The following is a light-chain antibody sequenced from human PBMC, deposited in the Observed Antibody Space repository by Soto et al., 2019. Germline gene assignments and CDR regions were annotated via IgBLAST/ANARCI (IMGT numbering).Light chain of an antibody. CDR1: QSVSSN. J-gene: IGKJ4*01. CDR2: GAS. CDR3: RHYNNSPPP. Sequence: EILMTQSPGTLSVSPGERATLSCRASQSVSSNLAWYQQKPGQAPRLLIFGASTRATGIPARFSGSGSGTEFTLTISSLQSEYFSIYYCRHYNNSPPPLGGEP. V-gene: IGKV3-15*01.